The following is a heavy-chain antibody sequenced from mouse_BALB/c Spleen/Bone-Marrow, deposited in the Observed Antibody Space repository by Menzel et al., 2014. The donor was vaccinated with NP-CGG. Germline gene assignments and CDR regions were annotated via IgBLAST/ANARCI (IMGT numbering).Heavy chain of an antibody. CDR2: IDPANGNT. J-gene: IGHJ3*01. CDR3: ASYYYGSSGFAY. Sequence: SGAELVKPGASVKLSCTAPGFNIKDTYMHWVKQRPEQGLEWIGRIDPANGNTKYDPKFQGKATITADTSSNTAYLQLSSLTSEDTAVYYCASYYYGSSGFAYWGQGTLVTVSA. D-gene: IGHD1-1*01. V-gene: IGHV14-3*02. CDR1: GFNIKDTY.